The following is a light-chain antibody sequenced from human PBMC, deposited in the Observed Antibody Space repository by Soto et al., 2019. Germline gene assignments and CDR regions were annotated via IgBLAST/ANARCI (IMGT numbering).Light chain of an antibody. CDR3: NSYTSSTAYF. CDR2: EVS. J-gene: IGLJ1*01. CDR1: SSDVGRYNY. Sequence: QSALTQPASVSGSPGQSITISCTGASSDVGRYNYVSWYQLHPGKAPKLIIYEVSNRPSGVSNRFSGSKSGNTASLTISGLRAEDEADYYCNSYTSSTAYFFGTGTKVTVL. V-gene: IGLV2-14*01.